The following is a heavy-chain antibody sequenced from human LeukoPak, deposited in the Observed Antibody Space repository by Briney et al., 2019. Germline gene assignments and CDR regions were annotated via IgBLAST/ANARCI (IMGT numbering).Heavy chain of an antibody. J-gene: IGHJ4*02. CDR2: ISAYNGNT. CDR3: ARDTPELRYFDWSTDY. D-gene: IGHD3-9*01. Sequence: GASVKVPCKASGYTFTSYGISWVRQAPGQGLEWMGWISAYNGNTNYAQKLQGRVTMTTDTSTSTAYMELRSLRSDDTAVYYCARDTPELRYFDWSTDYWGQGTLVTVSS. V-gene: IGHV1-18*01. CDR1: GYTFTSYG.